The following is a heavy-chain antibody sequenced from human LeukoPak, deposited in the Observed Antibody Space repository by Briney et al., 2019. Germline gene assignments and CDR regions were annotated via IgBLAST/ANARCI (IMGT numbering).Heavy chain of an antibody. V-gene: IGHV1-18*01. CDR1: GGTFSSYD. CDR2: ISAYNGDT. CDR3: ARDVYCSGGNCYYYFDY. D-gene: IGHD2-15*01. Sequence: ASVKVSCKASGGTFSSYDIAWVRQAPGQGLEWMAWISAYNGDTNYAQKLQGRVTMTTDTSTSTAYMELTSLNSDDTAVYYCARDVYCSGGNCYYYFDYWGQGTLVTVSS. J-gene: IGHJ4*02.